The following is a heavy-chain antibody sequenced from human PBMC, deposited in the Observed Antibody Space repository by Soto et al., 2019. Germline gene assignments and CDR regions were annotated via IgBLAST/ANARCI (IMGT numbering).Heavy chain of an antibody. CDR2: IHDSGRS. V-gene: IGHV4-59*01. CDR3: ARVGGTRGWY. J-gene: IGHJ4*02. D-gene: IGHD2-15*01. Sequence: QVQLQESGPGLVKPSETLSLTCTVSSDSITNYYWTWVRQPPGKGLEWIGYIHDSGRSNYNPSLKGRVKISVATSKKQFSLKLNSVTTADTAVYFCARVGGTRGWYWGQGTLVTVSS. CDR1: SDSITNYY.